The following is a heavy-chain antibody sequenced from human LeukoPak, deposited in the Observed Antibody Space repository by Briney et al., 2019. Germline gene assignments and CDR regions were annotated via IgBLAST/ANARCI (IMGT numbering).Heavy chain of an antibody. CDR1: GGSPCGYY. CDR3: ASVLWFGEYDP. CDR2: INHSGST. Sequence: PSETLSLTCVLYGGSPCGYYRSWIRQPPGKGLEWIGEINHSGSTNYNPSHKSRVTISVDTSKNQFYLKLSSVTAADTAVYYCASVLWFGEYDPWGQGTLVTVSS. D-gene: IGHD3-10*01. V-gene: IGHV4-34*01. J-gene: IGHJ5*02.